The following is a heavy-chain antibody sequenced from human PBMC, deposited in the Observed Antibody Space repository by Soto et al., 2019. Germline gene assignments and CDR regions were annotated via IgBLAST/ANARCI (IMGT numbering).Heavy chain of an antibody. CDR1: GGSISSYY. CDR3: ARDRYPLGGYYQNWFDP. J-gene: IGHJ5*02. CDR2: IYYSGST. Sequence: QVQLQESGPGLVKPSETLSLTYTVSGGSISSYYWSWIRQPPGKGLEWIGYIYYSGSTNYNPSLKSRVTISVDTSKNQFSLKLSSVTAADTAVYYCARDRYPLGGYYQNWFDPWGQGTLVTVSS. D-gene: IGHD3-22*01. V-gene: IGHV4-59*01.